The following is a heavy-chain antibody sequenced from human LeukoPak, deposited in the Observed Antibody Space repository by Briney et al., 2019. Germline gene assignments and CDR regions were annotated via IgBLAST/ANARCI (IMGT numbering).Heavy chain of an antibody. CDR2: ISSSGSTI. CDR1: GFTFSDYY. J-gene: IGHJ4*02. CDR3: AKDPRDHSYGWNWRYFDY. Sequence: PGGSLRLSCAASGFTFSDYYMSWIRQAPGKGLEWVSYISSSGSTIYYADSVKGRFTISRDNAKNSLYLQMNSLRADDTAVYYCAKDPRDHSYGWNWRYFDYWGQGTLVTVSS. V-gene: IGHV3-11*04. D-gene: IGHD5-18*01.